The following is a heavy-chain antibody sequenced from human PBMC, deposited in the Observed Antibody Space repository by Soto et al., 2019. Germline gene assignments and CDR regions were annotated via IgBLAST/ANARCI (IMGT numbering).Heavy chain of an antibody. J-gene: IGHJ1*01. CDR2: IYYSGST. CDR1: GGSISSGGYY. CDR3: ARSIGSGTKAIYPPGPPQWREH. V-gene: IGHV4-31*03. Sequence: PSETLSLTCTVSGGSISSGGYYWSWIRQHPGKGLEWIGYIYYSGSTYYNPSLKSRVTISVDTSKNQFSLKLSSVTAADTAVYYCARSIGSGTKAIYPPGPPQWREHWGQGTLVTVSS. D-gene: IGHD1-1*01.